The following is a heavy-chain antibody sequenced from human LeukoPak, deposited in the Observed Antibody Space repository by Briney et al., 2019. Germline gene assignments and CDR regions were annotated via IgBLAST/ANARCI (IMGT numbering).Heavy chain of an antibody. CDR1: GFTFSSYS. CDR3: ARVPTLGDFWSGYHDY. CDR2: ISSSSSYI. J-gene: IGHJ4*02. V-gene: IGHV3-21*01. Sequence: GGSLRLSCAASGFTFSSYSMNWVRQAPGKGLEWVSSISSSSSYIYYADSVKGRFTISRDSAKNSLYLQMNSLRAEDTAVYYCARVPTLGDFWSGYHDYWGQGTLVTVSS. D-gene: IGHD3-3*01.